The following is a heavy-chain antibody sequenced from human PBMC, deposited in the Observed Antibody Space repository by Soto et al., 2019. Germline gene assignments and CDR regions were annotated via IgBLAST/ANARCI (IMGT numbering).Heavy chain of an antibody. CDR1: GFSLDATGVG. V-gene: IGHV2-5*01. CDR3: ASVYNWNYM. J-gene: IGHJ4*02. D-gene: IGHD1-7*01. Sequence: SGHTLVNPTQTLMLTCSFSGFSLDATGVGVGWIRQAPGKALEWLANIYWPDDKRYKPSLKGRLKITTHTFKHDVVLTMASVAPVDTATYYCASVYNWNYMWGQGILVTVSS. CDR2: IYWPDDK.